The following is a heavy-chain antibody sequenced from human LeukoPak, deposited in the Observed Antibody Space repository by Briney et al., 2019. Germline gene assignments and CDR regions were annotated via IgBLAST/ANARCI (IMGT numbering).Heavy chain of an antibody. V-gene: IGHV5-51*01. CDR2: IYPDESDT. CDR1: GYSFTSYW. Sequence: GESLKISCNGSGYSFTSYWIGLVRQMPGKGLGLMGIIYPDESDTKYSPFFEGQVTLSADKSISTAFPQTRRLKASDTAMYFCARLAFCTNAVCFSNYYYSMVVWGRGTTVTVSS. J-gene: IGHJ6*03. D-gene: IGHD2-8*01. CDR3: ARLAFCTNAVCFSNYYYSMVV.